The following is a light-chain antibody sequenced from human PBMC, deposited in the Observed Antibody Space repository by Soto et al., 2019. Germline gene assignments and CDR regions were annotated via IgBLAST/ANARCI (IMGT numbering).Light chain of an antibody. CDR3: QQRSNWPAIT. J-gene: IGKJ5*01. Sequence: LAHVPVPLSISTGKTATLSCRASQSFRGLLAWYQQKPGQAPRLLIYDAYNRATGIPPRFSGSGSGTDFTLTISSLEPEDFAVYYCQQRSNWPAITFGQGTLLEI. V-gene: IGKV3-11*01. CDR2: DAY. CDR1: QSFRGL.